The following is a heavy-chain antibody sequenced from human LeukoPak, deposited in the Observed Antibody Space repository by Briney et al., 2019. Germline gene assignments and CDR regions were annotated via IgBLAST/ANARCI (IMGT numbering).Heavy chain of an antibody. J-gene: IGHJ6*02. CDR3: ASLYGGNLYSGLDV. V-gene: IGHV3-48*04. CDR2: IRSSGSPI. CDR1: GFTVSSNF. Sequence: GGSLRLSCAASGFTVSSNFLNWVRQAPGEGLEWLSYIRSSGSPIYYADSVKGRFTISRDNGKNSLYLQMDALRAEDTAVYYCASLYGGNLYSGLDVWGQGTTVTVSS. D-gene: IGHD4-23*01.